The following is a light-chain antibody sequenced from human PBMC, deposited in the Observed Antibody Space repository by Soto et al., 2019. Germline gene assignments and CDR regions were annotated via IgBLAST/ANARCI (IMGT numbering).Light chain of an antibody. CDR1: QSIATY. Sequence: DIQMTQSPSTLSASVGDRVTVTCRASQSIATYLTWYQQKPGKAPKLLIYFSYRLESGVTSRFSGSGSGTDFTITISSLQSEDFATYYCQQSYSTPPTVGPGTRLEIK. V-gene: IGKV1-39*01. CDR3: QQSYSTPPT. CDR2: FSY. J-gene: IGKJ5*01.